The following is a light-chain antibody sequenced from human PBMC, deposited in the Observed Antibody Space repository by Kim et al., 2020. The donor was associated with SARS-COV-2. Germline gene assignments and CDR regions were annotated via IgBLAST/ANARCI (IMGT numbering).Light chain of an antibody. CDR2: GAS. V-gene: IGKV3-15*01. J-gene: IGKJ5*01. Sequence: CVYPGERAILSCRASQSVSTNVAWYQQKPGQAPRLLIYGASTRATGVPGRFSGSGSGTDFTLTISSLQSEDFAAYYCQHYVNWPSFGQGTRLEIK. CDR3: QHYVNWPS. CDR1: QSVSTN.